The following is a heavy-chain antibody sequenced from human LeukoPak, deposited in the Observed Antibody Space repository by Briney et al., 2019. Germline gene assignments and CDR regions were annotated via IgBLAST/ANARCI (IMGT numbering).Heavy chain of an antibody. CDR3: ARQTRYCSGGSCYSLYSYGMDV. CDR1: GYSFTSYW. V-gene: IGHV5-51*01. Sequence: PGESLKFSCKGSGYSFTSYWIGWVRQVPGKGLGWMGIMYPGDSDTRYSPPFQGQVPISADKAIRTAYLQWSSLKAKDTAMYYCARQTRYCSGGSCYSLYSYGMDVWGKGTTVTVSS. J-gene: IGHJ6*04. D-gene: IGHD2-15*01. CDR2: MYPGDSDT.